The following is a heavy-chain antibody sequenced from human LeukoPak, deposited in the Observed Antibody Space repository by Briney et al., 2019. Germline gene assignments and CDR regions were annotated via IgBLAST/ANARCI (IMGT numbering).Heavy chain of an antibody. CDR3: ARLTTGPTYYYGMDV. D-gene: IGHD4-4*01. V-gene: IGHV4-34*01. Sequence: PSETLSLTCAVYGGSFSGYYWSWIRQPPGKGLEWIGEINHSGSTNYNPSLKSRVTISVDTSKNQFSLKLSSVTAADTAVYYCARLTTGPTYYYGMDVWGQGTTVTVSS. J-gene: IGHJ6*02. CDR1: GGSFSGYY. CDR2: INHSGST.